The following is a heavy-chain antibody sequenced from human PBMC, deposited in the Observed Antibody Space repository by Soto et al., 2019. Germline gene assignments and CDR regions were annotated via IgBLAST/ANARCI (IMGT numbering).Heavy chain of an antibody. D-gene: IGHD2-15*01. CDR2: IGTAGDT. CDR1: GFTFSSYD. V-gene: IGHV3-13*01. J-gene: IGHJ6*03. Sequence: GGSLRLSCAASGFTFSSYDMHWVRQATGKGLEWVSAIGTAGDTYYPGSVKGRYTISRENAKNSLYLQMNSLRAGDTAVYYCARMGPKHPGGYCSGGSCSHGGYYYMDVWGKGTTVTVSS. CDR3: ARMGPKHPGGYCSGGSCSHGGYYYMDV.